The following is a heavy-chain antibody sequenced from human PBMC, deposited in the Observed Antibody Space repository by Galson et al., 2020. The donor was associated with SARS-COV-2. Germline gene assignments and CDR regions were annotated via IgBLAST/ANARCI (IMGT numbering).Heavy chain of an antibody. Sequence: ASETLSLTCNVSGYSISRGYYWMWIRQYPGKELEWIANIHRSGTTYYNPSLKSRATISVDTSTNHFSLRLTSMTAADTAVYYCARQVVAKTYYFDYWGQGLLVNVSS. CDR3: ARQVVAKTYYFDY. D-gene: IGHD2-15*01. CDR1: GYSISRGYY. V-gene: IGHV4-38-2*02. CDR2: IHRSGTT. J-gene: IGHJ4*02.